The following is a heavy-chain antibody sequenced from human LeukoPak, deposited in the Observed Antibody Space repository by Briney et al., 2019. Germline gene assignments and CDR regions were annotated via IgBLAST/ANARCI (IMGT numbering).Heavy chain of an antibody. V-gene: IGHV1-24*01. Sequence: ASVKVSCKVSGYTLTELSMHWVRQAPGKGLEWMGGFDPEDGETIYAQKLQGRVTMTTDTSTGTAYMELRSLRSDDTAVYYCARDAGGDFQHWGQGTLVTVSS. J-gene: IGHJ1*01. CDR3: ARDAGGDFQH. CDR2: FDPEDGET. D-gene: IGHD1-26*01. CDR1: GYTLTELS.